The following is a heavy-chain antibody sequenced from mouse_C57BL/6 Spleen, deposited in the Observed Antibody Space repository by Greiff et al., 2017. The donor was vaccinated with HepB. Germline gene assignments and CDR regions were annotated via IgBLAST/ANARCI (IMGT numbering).Heavy chain of an antibody. CDR3: ARHYYGSSGTWYLDY. V-gene: IGHV1-52*01. CDR2: IDPSDSET. Sequence: QVQLKESGAELVRPGSSVKLSCKASGYTFTSYWMHWVKQRPIQGLEWIGNIDPSDSETHYNQKFKDKATLTVDKSSSTAYMQLSSLTSEDSAVYYCARHYYGSSGTWYLDYWGQSTTLTVSS. J-gene: IGHJ2*01. CDR1: GYTFTSYW. D-gene: IGHD1-1*01.